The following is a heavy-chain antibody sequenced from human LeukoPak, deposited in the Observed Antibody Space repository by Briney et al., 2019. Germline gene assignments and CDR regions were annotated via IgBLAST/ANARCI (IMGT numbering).Heavy chain of an antibody. CDR3: VRGAGTTDY. CDR1: GFAFSSYT. Sequence: GSLRLSCAASGFAFSSYTMNWVRQFPGKGLEWVSYITSSSNTIYYADSVKGRFTISRDNAKNSLYLQMNSLRAEDTAVYYCVRGAGTTDYWGQGTLVTVSS. CDR2: ITSSSNTI. J-gene: IGHJ4*02. D-gene: IGHD1-7*01. V-gene: IGHV3-48*01.